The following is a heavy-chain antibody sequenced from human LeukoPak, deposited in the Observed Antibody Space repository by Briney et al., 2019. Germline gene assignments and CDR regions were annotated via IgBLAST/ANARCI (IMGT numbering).Heavy chain of an antibody. CDR1: GFTFSSYA. V-gene: IGHV3-23*01. Sequence: GGALRLSCAASGFTFSSYAMSWVRQAPGKGREWVSAISGSGGSTYYADSVKGRFTISRDNSKNTLYLQMNSLRAEDTAVYYCANSRTGYSSSWYDYWGQGTLVTVTS. CDR3: ANSRTGYSSSWYDY. J-gene: IGHJ4*02. CDR2: ISGSGGST. D-gene: IGHD6-13*01.